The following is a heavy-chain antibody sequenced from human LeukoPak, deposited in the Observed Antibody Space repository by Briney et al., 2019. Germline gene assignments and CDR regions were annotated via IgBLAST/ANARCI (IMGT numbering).Heavy chain of an antibody. Sequence: ASVKVSCKASGFNFSNYGISWVRQAPGQGLEWMGWISADNGNTNYAQKFQDRATMTTDTSTSTVYLELRSLRSDDTAVFYCATEVPHCSGGTCYFGWFDPWGQGTLVTVSS. D-gene: IGHD2-15*01. CDR2: ISADNGNT. V-gene: IGHV1-18*01. J-gene: IGHJ5*02. CDR3: ATEVPHCSGGTCYFGWFDP. CDR1: GFNFSNYG.